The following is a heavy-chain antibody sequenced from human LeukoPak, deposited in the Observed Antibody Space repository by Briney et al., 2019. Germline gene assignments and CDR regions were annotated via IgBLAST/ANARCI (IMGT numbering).Heavy chain of an antibody. CDR1: GYRFTSYW. CDR3: ARQYDSSGYPDY. V-gene: IGHV5-51*01. Sequence: GESLQISCKGSGYRFTSYWIAWVRQMPGKGLEWMGIIYPGDSDTRYSPSFQGQVTISADKSISTAYLQWSSLKASDTAMYYCARQYDSSGYPDYWGQGTLVTVSS. J-gene: IGHJ4*02. CDR2: IYPGDSDT. D-gene: IGHD3-22*01.